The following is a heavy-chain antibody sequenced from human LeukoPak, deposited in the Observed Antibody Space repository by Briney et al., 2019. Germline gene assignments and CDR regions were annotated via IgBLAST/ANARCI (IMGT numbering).Heavy chain of an antibody. CDR2: INPSGGST. V-gene: IGHV1-46*01. CDR1: GYTFTSYY. D-gene: IGHD6-13*01. Sequence: ASVKVSCKASGYTFTSYYMHWVRQAPGQGLEWMGIINPSGGSTSYAQKFQGRVTMTRDTSTSTVYMELSSLRSEDTAVYYCARGQGSEEGYEDNYYYYYMDVWGKGTTVTISS. J-gene: IGHJ6*03. CDR3: ARGQGSEEGYEDNYYYYYMDV.